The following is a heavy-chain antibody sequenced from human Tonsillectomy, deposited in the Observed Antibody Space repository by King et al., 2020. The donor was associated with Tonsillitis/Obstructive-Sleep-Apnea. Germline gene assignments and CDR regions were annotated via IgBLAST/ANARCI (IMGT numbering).Heavy chain of an antibody. CDR1: GFIFLIYW. D-gene: IGHD4-17*01. J-gene: IGHJ4*02. V-gene: IGHV3-7*04. CDR3: ARGRMTTVTSFDY. Sequence: VQLVESGGGLVQPGGSLRLSCAASGFIFLIYWMTGVRQAPGRGLDGLPNRRQDGREKHYVDFVKGRLTMSRDNAKNSLYLQMNSLRAEDTAVYYCARGRMTTVTSFDYWGQGTLVTVSS. CDR2: RRQDGREK.